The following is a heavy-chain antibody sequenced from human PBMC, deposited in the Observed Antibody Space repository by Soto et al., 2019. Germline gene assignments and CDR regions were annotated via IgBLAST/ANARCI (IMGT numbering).Heavy chain of an antibody. J-gene: IGHJ2*01. Sequence: QVQLQESGPGLVKPSQTLSLTCTVSGGSISSGGYYWSWIRQHPGKGLEWIGYIYYSGSTYYNPSLTSRVTISVDTSKNQFSMKLNSVTAADTAVCYCARDPSGNSNAWYFDLWGRGTLVTVSS. CDR3: ARDPSGNSNAWYFDL. D-gene: IGHD2-21*02. CDR1: GGSISSGGYY. V-gene: IGHV4-31*03. CDR2: IYYSGST.